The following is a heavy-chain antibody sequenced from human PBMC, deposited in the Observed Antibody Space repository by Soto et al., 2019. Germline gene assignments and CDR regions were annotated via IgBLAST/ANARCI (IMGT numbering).Heavy chain of an antibody. CDR2: IHWGDDK. D-gene: IGHD3-10*01. CDR1: GFSLSTSGMC. Sequence: SGPTLVNPTQTLTLTCSFSGFSLSTSGMCVAWIRQPPGKALEWLAHIHWGDDKDYNRFMETRLSISKDTSKNQVALTVTNVDPADTATYYCARLRRTRVGSGSWRSDGMDVWGQGTTVTVSS. CDR3: ARLRRTRVGSGSWRSDGMDV. J-gene: IGHJ6*02. V-gene: IGHV2-70*12.